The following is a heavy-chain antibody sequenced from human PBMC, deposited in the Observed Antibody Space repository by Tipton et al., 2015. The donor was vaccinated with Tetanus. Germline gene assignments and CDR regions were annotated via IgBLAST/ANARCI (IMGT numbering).Heavy chain of an antibody. Sequence: SLRLSCAASGFAFSTHATNWVRQAPGKGLEWVSAISGSGSGTYYADSVKGRFTISRDNSKNMLYLQMNSLRAEDTAVYYCAKVLEWYYYYYNGLDVWGQGTAVTVSS. CDR1: GFAFSTHA. D-gene: IGHD3-3*01. CDR3: AKVLEWYYYYYNGLDV. CDR2: ISGSGSGT. V-gene: IGHV3-23*01. J-gene: IGHJ6*02.